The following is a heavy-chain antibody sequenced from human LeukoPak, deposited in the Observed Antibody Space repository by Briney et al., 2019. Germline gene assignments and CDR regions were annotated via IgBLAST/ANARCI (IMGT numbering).Heavy chain of an antibody. CDR3: ARGPTYQPIDF. CDR1: GCSISSSNCY. J-gene: IGHJ4*02. V-gene: IGHV4-39*02. Sequence: SETLSRTCTVSGCSISSSNCYWGWIRQPPGKGLEWIASIHYSETTYYNPSLKSRVTISVDTSKNHFSLKLSSVTAADTAVYYCARGPTYQPIDFWGQGTLVTVSS. D-gene: IGHD2-2*01. CDR2: IHYSETT.